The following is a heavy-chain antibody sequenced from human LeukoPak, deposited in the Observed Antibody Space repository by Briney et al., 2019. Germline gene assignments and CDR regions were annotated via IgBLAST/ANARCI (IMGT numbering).Heavy chain of an antibody. V-gene: IGHV3-21*01. J-gene: IGHJ4*02. D-gene: IGHD3-22*01. Sequence: GGSLRLSCAASGFTFSRNSTNWVRQAPGKGLEWVSSISSSSSYIYYADSVKGRFTISRDNAKNSLYLQMNSLRAEDTAVYYCAREKYYDSSGYYNREFDYWGQGTLVTVSS. CDR3: AREKYYDSSGYYNREFDY. CDR2: ISSSSSYI. CDR1: GFTFSRNS.